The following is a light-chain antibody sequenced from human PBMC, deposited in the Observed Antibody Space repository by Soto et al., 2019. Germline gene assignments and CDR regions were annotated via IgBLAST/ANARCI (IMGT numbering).Light chain of an antibody. CDR3: QQYGTSPLIS. V-gene: IGKV3-20*01. CDR1: QTVASKF. CDR2: GAY. J-gene: IGKJ5*01. Sequence: MVLTQSPGTLSSSPGDRATLSCRAIQTVASKFLAWYQKKPGQAPRLLIYGAYSRATDIPDRFSGSGSGTDFTLTISRLEPEDFAVYYCQQYGTSPLISFGQGTRLEI.